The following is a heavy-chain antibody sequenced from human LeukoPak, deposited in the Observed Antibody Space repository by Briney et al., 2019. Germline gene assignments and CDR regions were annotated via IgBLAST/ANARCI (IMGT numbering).Heavy chain of an antibody. V-gene: IGHV3-74*01. Sequence: GGSLRLSCAASGFNFYTYSMHWVRQAPGKGLVWVSGINIDGSRTKYADSVEGRFTISRDNDKNTLYLQMSSLRGEDTAVYYCARAPLGYGDYLGYWGPGILVTVSS. CDR2: INIDGSRT. J-gene: IGHJ4*02. D-gene: IGHD4-17*01. CDR1: GFNFYTYS. CDR3: ARAPLGYGDYLGY.